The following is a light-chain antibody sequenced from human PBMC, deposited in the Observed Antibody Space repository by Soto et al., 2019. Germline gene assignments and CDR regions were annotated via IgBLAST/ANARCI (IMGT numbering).Light chain of an antibody. CDR3: QQYGSSPAT. V-gene: IGKV3-20*01. CDR2: GAS. Sequence: EIVLTQSPGTLSVSPGERATLSCRASQSVSSNLAWYQQKPGQAPRVLIYGASSRATGIPDRFSGSGSGTDFTLTISRLEPEDFAVYYCQQYGSSPATVGQGTKVDIK. CDR1: QSVSSN. J-gene: IGKJ1*01.